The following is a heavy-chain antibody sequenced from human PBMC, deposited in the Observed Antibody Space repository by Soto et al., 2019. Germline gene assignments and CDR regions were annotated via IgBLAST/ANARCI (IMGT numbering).Heavy chain of an antibody. J-gene: IGHJ3*02. CDR3: AKGPDPGAFDI. CDR1: GFTFSSYA. V-gene: IGHV3-23*01. D-gene: IGHD3-10*01. CDR2: FRGSGDGT. Sequence: GGSLRLSCAASGFTFSSYAMSWVRQAPGKGLEWVSTFRGSGDGTYYADSVKGRFTVSRDNSNSQLYLQMNGLRAEDTAVYYCAKGPDPGAFDIWGQGTMVTVSS.